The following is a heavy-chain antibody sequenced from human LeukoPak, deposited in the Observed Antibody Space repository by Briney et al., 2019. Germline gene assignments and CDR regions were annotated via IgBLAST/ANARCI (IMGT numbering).Heavy chain of an antibody. D-gene: IGHD1-26*01. J-gene: IGHJ4*02. CDR1: GFTFSNYG. V-gene: IGHV3-23*01. CDR3: AKAYVSGSYSYYFDS. Sequence: GGSLRLSCAASGFTFSNYGMHWVRQAPGKGLEWVSAISGSGGSTYYADSVKGRFTISRDNSKNTLFLQMNSLRAEDTAVYYCAKAYVSGSYSYYFDSWGQGTLVTVSS. CDR2: ISGSGGST.